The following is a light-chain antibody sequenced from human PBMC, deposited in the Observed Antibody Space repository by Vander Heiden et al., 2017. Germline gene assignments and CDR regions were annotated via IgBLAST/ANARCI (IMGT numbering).Light chain of an antibody. Sequence: QSVLTQPPSVSGAPGQRVTISCTGSSSNIGAGYDVHWYQQLPGTAPKLLIYGNSNRPSGFPDRFSGSKSGTSASLAITGLQAEDEADYYCQSYDSSQGVFGGGTKLTVL. CDR3: QSYDSSQGV. CDR1: SSNIGAGYD. V-gene: IGLV1-40*01. CDR2: GNS. J-gene: IGLJ2*01.